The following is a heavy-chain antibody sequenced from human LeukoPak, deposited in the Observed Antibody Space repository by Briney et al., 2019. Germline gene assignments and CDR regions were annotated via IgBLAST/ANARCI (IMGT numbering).Heavy chain of an antibody. Sequence: SETLSLTCTVSGGSISSSSYYWGWIRQPPGKGLEWIGSIYYSGSTYYNPSLKSRVTISVDTSKNQFSLKLSSVTAADMAVYYCASYYYDSSAYYGPFDYWGQGTLVTVSS. CDR2: IYYSGST. J-gene: IGHJ4*02. CDR3: ASYYYDSSAYYGPFDY. CDR1: GGSISSSSYY. V-gene: IGHV4-39*01. D-gene: IGHD3-22*01.